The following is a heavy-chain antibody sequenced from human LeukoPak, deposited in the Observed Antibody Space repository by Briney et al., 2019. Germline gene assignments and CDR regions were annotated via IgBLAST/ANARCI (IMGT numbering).Heavy chain of an antibody. Sequence: GGSLRLSCAASGFTFSTYGMHWVRQAPGKGLEWVAQMSNDGISKFYADSVKGRFTISRDNSKNTLYLQMDSLRAEDTAVYYCARSSGWYGWGQGTLVTVSS. J-gene: IGHJ4*02. CDR2: MSNDGISK. CDR3: ARSSGWYG. D-gene: IGHD6-19*01. CDR1: GFTFSTYG. V-gene: IGHV3-30*03.